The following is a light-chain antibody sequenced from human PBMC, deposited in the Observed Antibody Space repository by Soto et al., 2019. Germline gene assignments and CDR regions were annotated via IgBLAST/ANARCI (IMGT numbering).Light chain of an antibody. J-gene: IGKJ4*01. CDR3: QQRSNWPRLT. Sequence: EIVLTQSPATLSLSPGERATLSCRTSQSVSSYLAWYQQKPGQAPRLLIYDASNSATGIPARFSGSGSGTDCTLTISSLEPEDVAVYYCQQRSNWPRLTFGGGTKVEIK. V-gene: IGKV3-11*01. CDR2: DAS. CDR1: QSVSSY.